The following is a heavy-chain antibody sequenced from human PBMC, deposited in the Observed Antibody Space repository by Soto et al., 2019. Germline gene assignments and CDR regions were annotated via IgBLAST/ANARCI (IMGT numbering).Heavy chain of an antibody. J-gene: IGHJ4*02. Sequence: QVQLVQSGAEVKKPGSSVKVSCKASGGTFSSYAISWGRQAPGQGLEWMGGIIPIFGTANYAQKFQGRVTIPADESPSTASMELSSLRSEDTAVYYCAREDKGALYHLPLDYWGQGTLVTVSS. CDR1: GGTFSSYA. D-gene: IGHD2-2*01. CDR2: IIPIFGTA. CDR3: AREDKGALYHLPLDY. V-gene: IGHV1-69*12.